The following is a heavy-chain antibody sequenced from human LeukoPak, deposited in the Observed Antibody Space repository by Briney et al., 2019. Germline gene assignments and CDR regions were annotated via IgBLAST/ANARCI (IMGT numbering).Heavy chain of an antibody. CDR1: GFTFSRYW. J-gene: IGHJ3*01. CDR2: IKEDGSEK. V-gene: IGHV3-7*05. CDR3: ARLRAFDV. Sequence: PGGSLRLSCAASGFTFSRYWMRWVRQAPGRGLEWVANIKEDGSEKHYVDSLKGRFTISRDNAKNSLYLQMNSLRAEDTAVYYCARLRAFDVWGQGTMVTVSS.